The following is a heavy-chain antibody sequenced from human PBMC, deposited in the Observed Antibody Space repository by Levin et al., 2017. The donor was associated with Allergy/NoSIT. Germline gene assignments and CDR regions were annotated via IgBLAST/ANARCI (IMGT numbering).Heavy chain of an antibody. V-gene: IGHV3-30*04. CDR2: ISSDGSNK. CDR1: GFTFSSYI. CDR3: ATAGESGSYFDY. D-gene: IGHD1-26*01. Sequence: LSLPCAASGFTFSSYIMHWVRQAPGKGLEWVTVISSDGSNKHYADSVKGRFTISRDNSKNTLYLQMNSLRAEDTAVYYCATAGESGSYFDYWGQGTLVTVSS. J-gene: IGHJ4*02.